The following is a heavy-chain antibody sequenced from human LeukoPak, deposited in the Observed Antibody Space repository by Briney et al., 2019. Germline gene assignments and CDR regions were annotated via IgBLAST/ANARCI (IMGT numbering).Heavy chain of an antibody. CDR2: IYYSGST. J-gene: IGHJ6*02. Sequence: SQTLSLTCTVSGGSISSGGYYWSWIRQHPGKGLEWIGYIYYSGSTYYNPSLKSRVTISVDTSKNQFSLKLGSVTAADTAVYYCARDVVSVTDPYYYYGMDVWGQGTTVTVSS. V-gene: IGHV4-31*03. CDR1: GGSISSGGYY. D-gene: IGHD4-17*01. CDR3: ARDVVSVTDPYYYYGMDV.